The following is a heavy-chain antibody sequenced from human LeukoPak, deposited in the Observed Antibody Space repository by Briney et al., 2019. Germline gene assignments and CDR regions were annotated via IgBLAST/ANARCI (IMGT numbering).Heavy chain of an antibody. V-gene: IGHV3-21*04. CDR1: GFTFSAYN. J-gene: IGHJ4*02. D-gene: IGHD1-1*01. CDR3: ARGTSDARYYFDY. CDR2: ITTSSTYM. Sequence: GGSLRLSCAASGFTFSAYNMNWVRRTPGKGLEWVSSITTSSTYMFYADSVRGRFTISRDNAENSLYLQMNSLRAEDTALYYCARGTSDARYYFDYWGQGILVTVSS.